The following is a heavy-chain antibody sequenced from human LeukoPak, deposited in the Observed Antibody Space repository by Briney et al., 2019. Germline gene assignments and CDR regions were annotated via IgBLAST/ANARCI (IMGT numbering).Heavy chain of an antibody. Sequence: SETLSLTCTVSGGSISSCDYCWNWIRQPPGKGLEWIGYIYYSGSAYYNPSLKSRVTMLVDTSKNHFSLKLSSVTAADTAVYYCASSTVGGRDFQHWGQGTLVTVSS. D-gene: IGHD4-23*01. CDR1: GGSISSCDYC. CDR2: IYYSGSA. V-gene: IGHV4-30-4*01. J-gene: IGHJ1*01. CDR3: ASSTVGGRDFQH.